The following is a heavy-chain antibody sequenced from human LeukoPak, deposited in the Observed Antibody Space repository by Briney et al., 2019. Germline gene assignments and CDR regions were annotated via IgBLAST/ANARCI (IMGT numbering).Heavy chain of an antibody. CDR3: ARQVATKGEWAFDV. J-gene: IGHJ3*01. CDR1: GGSISSSSYY. Sequence: SETLSLTCTVSGGSISSSSYYWGWIRQPPGKGLEWMASIRPDGHTYSNSSLRNQLTISADMSRNEFSLRLNSLTAADTAVYYCARQVATKGEWAFDVWGQGTVVTVSS. V-gene: IGHV4-39*01. CDR2: IRPDGHT. D-gene: IGHD5-12*01.